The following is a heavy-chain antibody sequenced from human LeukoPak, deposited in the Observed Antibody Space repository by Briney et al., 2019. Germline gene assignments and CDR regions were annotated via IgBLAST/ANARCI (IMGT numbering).Heavy chain of an antibody. Sequence: SETLSLTCTVSGGSISSYYWSWIRQPPGKGLEWIGNIYYSGSTNYNPSLKSRVTISVDTSKNQFSLKLSSVTAADTAVYYCARDNHDILTGYSGNWFDPWGQGTLVTVSS. D-gene: IGHD3-9*01. J-gene: IGHJ5*02. V-gene: IGHV4-59*01. CDR3: ARDNHDILTGYSGNWFDP. CDR2: IYYSGST. CDR1: GGSISSYY.